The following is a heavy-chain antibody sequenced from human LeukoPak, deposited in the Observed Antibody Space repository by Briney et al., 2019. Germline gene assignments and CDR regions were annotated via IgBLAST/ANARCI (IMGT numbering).Heavy chain of an antibody. CDR3: ARAIGYSSGGLDV. CDR2: IKQDGSEK. CDR1: GFTFSSYW. J-gene: IGHJ6*04. Sequence: GGSLRLSCAASGFTFSSYWMSWVRQAPGKVLEWVANIKQDGSEKYYVDSVKGRFTISRDNAKNSLYLQMNSLRAEDTAVYYCARAIGYSSGGLDVWGKGTTVTVSS. V-gene: IGHV3-7*01. D-gene: IGHD6-19*01.